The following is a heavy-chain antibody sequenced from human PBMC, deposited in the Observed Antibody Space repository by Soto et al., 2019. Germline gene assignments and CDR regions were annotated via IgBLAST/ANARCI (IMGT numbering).Heavy chain of an antibody. CDR2: TYYRSKWYN. V-gene: IGHV6-1*01. J-gene: IGHJ3*02. Sequence: KQSQTLSLTCAISGDSVSSNSAAWNWIRQSPSRGLEWLGRTYYRSKWYNDYAVSVKSRITINPDTSKNQFSLQLNSVTPEDTAVYYCASPGLTGDPGAFDIWGQGTMVTVSS. D-gene: IGHD7-27*01. CDR1: GDSVSSNSAA. CDR3: ASPGLTGDPGAFDI.